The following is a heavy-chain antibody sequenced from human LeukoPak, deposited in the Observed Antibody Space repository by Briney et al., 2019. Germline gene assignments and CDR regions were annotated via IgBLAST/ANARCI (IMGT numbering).Heavy chain of an antibody. Sequence: GASVKVSCKASGYTFTSYYMHWVRQAPGQGLEWVGIINPSGGSTSYAQKFQGRVTMTRDTSISTAYMELSRLRSDDTAVYYCAIIVGAILSFDYWGQGPLVTVSS. CDR3: AIIVGAILSFDY. J-gene: IGHJ4*02. CDR2: INPSGGST. V-gene: IGHV1-46*01. CDR1: GYTFTSYY. D-gene: IGHD1-26*01.